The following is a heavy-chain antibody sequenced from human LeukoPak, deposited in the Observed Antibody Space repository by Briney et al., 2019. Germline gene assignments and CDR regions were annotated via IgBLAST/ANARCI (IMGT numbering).Heavy chain of an antibody. J-gene: IGHJ4*02. CDR1: GYTFTGYY. D-gene: IGHD3-22*01. CDR3: ATRVYDSSGYYQRSFDY. V-gene: IGHV1-24*01. Sequence: GASVKVSCKASGYTFTGYYMHWVRQAPGKGLEWMGGFDPEDGETIYAQKFQGRVTMTEDTSTDTAYMELSSLRSEDTAVYYCATRVYDSSGYYQRSFDYWGQGTLVTVSS. CDR2: FDPEDGET.